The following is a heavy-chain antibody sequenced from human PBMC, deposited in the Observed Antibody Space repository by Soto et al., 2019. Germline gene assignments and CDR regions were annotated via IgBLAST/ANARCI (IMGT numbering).Heavy chain of an antibody. CDR3: APVLLWFGEPHGGFDP. Sequence: QLQLQESGPGLVKPSETLSLTCTVSGGSISSSSYHWGWIRQPPGKGLEWIGSIYYSGSTYYNPSLKSRVTISVDTSKNQFSLKLSSVTAADTAVYYCAPVLLWFGEPHGGFDPWGQGTLVTVSS. D-gene: IGHD3-10*01. CDR1: GGSISSSSYH. V-gene: IGHV4-39*01. CDR2: IYYSGST. J-gene: IGHJ5*02.